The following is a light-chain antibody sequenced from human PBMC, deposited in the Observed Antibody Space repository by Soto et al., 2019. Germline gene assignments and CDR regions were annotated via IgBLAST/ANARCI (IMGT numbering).Light chain of an antibody. Sequence: ELVLTQSPGTLSLSPGERATLSCRASQSVSSSYLAWYQQKPGQAPRLLIYGASSRATGIPDRFSGSGSRTDFTLTISRLEPEDFAVYYCQQYGSSPTWTFGQGTKVDIK. CDR2: GAS. CDR3: QQYGSSPTWT. J-gene: IGKJ1*01. V-gene: IGKV3-20*01. CDR1: QSVSSSY.